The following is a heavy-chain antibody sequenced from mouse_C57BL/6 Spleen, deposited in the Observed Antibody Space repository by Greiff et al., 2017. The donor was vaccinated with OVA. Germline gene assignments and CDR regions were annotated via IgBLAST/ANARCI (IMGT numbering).Heavy chain of an antibody. CDR3: ARELPPITTVVVPGDY. J-gene: IGHJ2*01. V-gene: IGHV1-81*01. CDR2: IYPRSGNT. Sequence: QVQLQQSGAELARPGASVKLSCKASGYTFTSYGISWVKQRTGQGLEWIGEIYPRSGNTYYNEKFKGKATLTADKSSSTAYMELRSLTSEDSAVYFCARELPPITTVVVPGDYWGQGTTLTVSS. D-gene: IGHD1-1*01. CDR1: GYTFTSYG.